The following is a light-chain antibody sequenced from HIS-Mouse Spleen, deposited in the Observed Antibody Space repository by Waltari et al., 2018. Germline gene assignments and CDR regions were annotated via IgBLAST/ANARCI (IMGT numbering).Light chain of an antibody. V-gene: IGLV2-23*03. Sequence: QSALTQPASVSGSPGQSITISCTGTSSDVGSYNLVSWYQQHPGKAPKLMLYAGSRRPSGVSKRFSGSKSGKTASLTISGLQAEDEADYYCCSYAGSSTFVVFGGGTKLTVL. CDR3: CSYAGSSTFVV. CDR2: AGS. CDR1: SSDVGSYNL. J-gene: IGLJ2*01.